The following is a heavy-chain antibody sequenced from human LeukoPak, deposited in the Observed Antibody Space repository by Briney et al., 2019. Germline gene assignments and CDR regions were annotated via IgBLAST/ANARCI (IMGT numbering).Heavy chain of an antibody. CDR2: ISTSGST. Sequence: PSETLSLTCTVSGGSISSYYWSWIRQPAGKGLEWIGRISTSGSTNYDPSLKSRVTMSVDTSNNQFSLKLSSVTAADTAVYYCARVSHYYDSSGYYYVRAFDIWGQGTMVTVSS. J-gene: IGHJ3*02. CDR3: ARVSHYYDSSGYYYVRAFDI. D-gene: IGHD3-22*01. V-gene: IGHV4-4*07. CDR1: GGSISSYY.